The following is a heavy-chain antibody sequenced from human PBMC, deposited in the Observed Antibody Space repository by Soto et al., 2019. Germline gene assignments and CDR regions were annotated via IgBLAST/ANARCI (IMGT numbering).Heavy chain of an antibody. J-gene: IGHJ4*02. V-gene: IGHV3-23*01. Sequence: EVQLLESGGGLVQPGGSLRLSCAASGFTFSSYAMSWVRQAPGKGLEWVSAISGSGGSTYYADSVKGRFTISRDNSKNTLYLQMNSLRAEDTAVYYCAKDGAYDILTGYATGFDYWGQGTLVTVSS. CDR1: GFTFSSYA. D-gene: IGHD3-9*01. CDR2: ISGSGGST. CDR3: AKDGAYDILTGYATGFDY.